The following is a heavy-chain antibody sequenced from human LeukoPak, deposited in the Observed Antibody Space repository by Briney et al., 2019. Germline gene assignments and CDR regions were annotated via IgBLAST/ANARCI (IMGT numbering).Heavy chain of an antibody. CDR3: ARDGTMMSSMDV. Sequence: PGKPLRLSCAASGFTVSSNYMSWVRQAPGKGLEWVSVIYSGGSTYYADSVKGRFTISRDNSKNTLYLQMNSLRAEDTAVYYCARDGTMMSSMDVWGQGTTVTVSS. CDR2: IYSGGST. V-gene: IGHV3-53*01. J-gene: IGHJ6*02. CDR1: GFTVSSNY. D-gene: IGHD3-22*01.